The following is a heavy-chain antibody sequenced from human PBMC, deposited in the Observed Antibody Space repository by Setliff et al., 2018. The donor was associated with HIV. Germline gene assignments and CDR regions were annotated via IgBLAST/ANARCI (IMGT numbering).Heavy chain of an antibody. V-gene: IGHV3-7*03. D-gene: IGHD3-3*01. J-gene: IGHJ5*02. Sequence: PGGSLRLSCAASGFIFKDYYMAWMRQTPGKGLEWVASISPDGSRNYCVGSVKGRFTASRDDAKSSLYLQMNSLRAEDTAVYYCARVHLTTNAVYGVVSNWFDPWGQGALVTVSS. CDR2: ISPDGSRN. CDR3: ARVHLTTNAVYGVVSNWFDP. CDR1: GFIFKDYY.